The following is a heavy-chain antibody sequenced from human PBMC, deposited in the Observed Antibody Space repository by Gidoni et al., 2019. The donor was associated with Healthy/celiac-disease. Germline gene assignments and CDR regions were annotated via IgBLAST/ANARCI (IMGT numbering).Heavy chain of an antibody. V-gene: IGHV1-69*04. CDR3: ARSQSINYDSSGYYHGAFDI. Sequence: QVQLVQSGAEVKKPGSSVKVSCKASGGTFSSYAISWVRQAPGQGLEWMGRIIPILGIANYAQKFQGRVTITADKSTSTAYMELSSLRSEDTAVYYCARSQSINYDSSGYYHGAFDIWGQGTMVTVSS. J-gene: IGHJ3*02. D-gene: IGHD3-22*01. CDR1: GGTFSSYA. CDR2: IIPILGIA.